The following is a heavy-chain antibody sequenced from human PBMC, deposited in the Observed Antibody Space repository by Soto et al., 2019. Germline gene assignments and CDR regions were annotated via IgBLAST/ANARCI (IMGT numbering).Heavy chain of an antibody. J-gene: IGHJ6*02. CDR3: AREGEVTAPFYYYGMDV. V-gene: IGHV3-74*01. D-gene: IGHD2-21*02. CDR1: GFIFSSYW. Sequence: EVQLVESGGGLVQPGGSLRLSCAASGFIFSSYWMHWVRQAPGKGLVWVSRINSDGSSTSYADSVKGRFTISRDNAKNTLYLQMNSLRPEDTAVYYCAREGEVTAPFYYYGMDVWGQGTTVTVSS. CDR2: INSDGSST.